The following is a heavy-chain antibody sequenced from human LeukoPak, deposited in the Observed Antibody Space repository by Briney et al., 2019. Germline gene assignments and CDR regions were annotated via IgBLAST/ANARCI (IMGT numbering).Heavy chain of an antibody. V-gene: IGHV1-18*01. J-gene: IGHJ4*02. D-gene: IGHD1-1*01. Sequence: ASVKVSCKASGYTFTSYGISWVRQAPGQGLEWMGWISAYNGNTNYAQKLQGRVTMTTDTSTSTAYMELSSLRSEDTAVYYCARPNWNDDLDYWGQGTLVTVSS. CDR1: GYTFTSYG. CDR2: ISAYNGNT. CDR3: ARPNWNDDLDY.